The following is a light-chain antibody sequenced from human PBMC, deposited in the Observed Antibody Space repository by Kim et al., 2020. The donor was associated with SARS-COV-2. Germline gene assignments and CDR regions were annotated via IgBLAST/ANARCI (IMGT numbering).Light chain of an antibody. CDR1: SNNVGNQG. J-gene: IGLJ3*02. V-gene: IGLV10-54*01. CDR2: RNN. Sequence: QAGLTQSPSVSKGLRQTATLTCTGNSNNVGNQGAAWLQQHQGHPPKLLSYRNNNRPSGISERLSASRSGNTASLTITGLQPEDEADYYCSAWDSSLSAWVFGRGTQLTVL. CDR3: SAWDSSLSAWV.